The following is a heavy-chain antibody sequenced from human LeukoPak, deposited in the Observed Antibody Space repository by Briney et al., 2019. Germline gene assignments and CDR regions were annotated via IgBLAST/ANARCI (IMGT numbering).Heavy chain of an antibody. CDR1: GGSISSSSYY. V-gene: IGHV4-39*07. CDR2: IYYSGST. CDR3: ARVGREGTFDY. D-gene: IGHD1-26*01. Sequence: SETLSLTCTVSGGSISSSSYYWGWIRQPPGKGLEWIGSIYYSGSTYYNPSLKSRVTISVDTSKNQFSLKLSSVTAADTAVYYCARVGREGTFDYWGQGTLVTVSS. J-gene: IGHJ4*02.